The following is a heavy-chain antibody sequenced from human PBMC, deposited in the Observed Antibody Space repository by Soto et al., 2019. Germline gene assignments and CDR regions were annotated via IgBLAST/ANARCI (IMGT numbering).Heavy chain of an antibody. CDR2: ISYDGSNK. J-gene: IGHJ4*02. V-gene: IGHV3-30*18. D-gene: IGHD3-22*01. CDR3: AKDLFDDYDSSGYYYESFDY. CDR1: GFTFSSYG. Sequence: GGSLRLSCAASGFTFSSYGMHWVRQAPGKGLEWVAVISYDGSNKYYADSVKGRFTISRDNSKNTLYLQMNSLRAEDTAVYYCAKDLFDDYDSSGYYYESFDYWGQGTLVTVSS.